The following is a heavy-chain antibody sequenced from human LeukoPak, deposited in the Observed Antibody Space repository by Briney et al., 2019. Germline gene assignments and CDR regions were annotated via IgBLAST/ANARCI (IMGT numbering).Heavy chain of an antibody. Sequence: PGGSLRLSCAASGFTFSTPAMSWVRQAPGKGLEWVSSINNVRSHIYYADSVRGRFTISRDNANNVLYLQMNSLRAEDTAVYYCARDPTYYLRYGYFDSWGQGTLVTVSS. CDR1: GFTFSTPA. CDR2: INNVRSHI. D-gene: IGHD1-26*01. CDR3: ARDPTYYLRYGYFDS. J-gene: IGHJ4*02. V-gene: IGHV3-21*06.